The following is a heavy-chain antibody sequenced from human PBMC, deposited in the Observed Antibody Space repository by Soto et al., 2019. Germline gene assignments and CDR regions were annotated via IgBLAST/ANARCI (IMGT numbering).Heavy chain of an antibody. CDR1: GGSISSGGYY. J-gene: IGHJ6*03. CDR3: ARVIVATIGSSTVSRYYYYYYMDV. CDR2: IYYSGST. V-gene: IGHV4-31*03. D-gene: IGHD5-12*01. Sequence: QVQLQESGPGLVKPSQTLSLTCTVSGGSISSGGYYWSWIRQHPGKGLEWIGYIYYSGSTYYNPSLKSRVTISVDTSKNQFSLKLSSVTAADTAVYYCARVIVATIGSSTVSRYYYYYYMDVWGKGTTVTVSS.